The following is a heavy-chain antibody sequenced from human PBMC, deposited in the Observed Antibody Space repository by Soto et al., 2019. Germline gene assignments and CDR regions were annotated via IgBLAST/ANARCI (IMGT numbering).Heavy chain of an antibody. CDR1: GYNFAGYW. J-gene: IGHJ4*02. V-gene: IGHV5-51*01. D-gene: IGHD3-3*01. Sequence: GCLKISGKGSGYNFAGYWIAWVRQMPGKGLELMGIIYPSDSDTRYRPSFQGQVTISADKSISSAYLQWSSLRASDTAMYYCARGGVSTRTFDYWGQGTPVNVS. CDR3: ARGGVSTRTFDY. CDR2: IYPSDSDT.